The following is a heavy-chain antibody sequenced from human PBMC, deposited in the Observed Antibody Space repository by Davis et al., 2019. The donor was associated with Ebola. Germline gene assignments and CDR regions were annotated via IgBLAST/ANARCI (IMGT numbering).Heavy chain of an antibody. Sequence: PSETLSLTCAVYGGSFSGYYWSWIRQPPGKGLEWIGEINHSGSTNYNPSLKSRVTISVDTSKNQFPLKLSSVTAADTAVYYCARGRPDGDYWGQGTLVTVSS. V-gene: IGHV4-34*01. J-gene: IGHJ4*02. CDR1: GGSFSGYY. CDR3: ARGRPDGDY. CDR2: INHSGST. D-gene: IGHD6-6*01.